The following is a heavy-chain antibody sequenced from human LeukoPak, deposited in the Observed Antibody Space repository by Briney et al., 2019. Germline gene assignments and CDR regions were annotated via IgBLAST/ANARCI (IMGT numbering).Heavy chain of an antibody. D-gene: IGHD5-18*01. CDR2: ISYDGSNK. J-gene: IGHJ4*02. Sequence: GGSLRLSCAASRFTFSSYAMHWVRQAPGKGLEWVAVISYDGSNKYYADSVKGRFTISRDNSKNTLYLQMNSLRAEDTAVYYCARAEQAPRGYSYALPGYWGQGTLVTVSS. CDR3: ARAEQAPRGYSYALPGY. CDR1: RFTFSSYA. V-gene: IGHV3-30*01.